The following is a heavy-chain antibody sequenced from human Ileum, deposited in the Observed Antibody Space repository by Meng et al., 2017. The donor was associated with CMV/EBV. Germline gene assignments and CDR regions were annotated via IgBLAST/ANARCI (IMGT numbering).Heavy chain of an antibody. Sequence: SCAVAGFTFSSAWMTWDRQARGKGLEWVGRTKSKYDSGTADYAAPVKGRLTISRDDSKNTLYLQMNSMRAEDTAVYYCARTNDAFDIWGQGTMVTVSS. CDR1: GFTFSSAW. V-gene: IGHV3-15*01. CDR3: ARTNDAFDI. J-gene: IGHJ3*02. D-gene: IGHD1-1*01. CDR2: TKSKYDSGTA.